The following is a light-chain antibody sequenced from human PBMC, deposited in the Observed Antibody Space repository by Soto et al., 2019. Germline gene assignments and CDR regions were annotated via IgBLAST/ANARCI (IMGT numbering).Light chain of an antibody. V-gene: IGKV1-5*01. CDR3: QQYDSYSWT. Sequence: DIQMTQSPSTLSGSVGDRVTITCRASQTISSWLAWYQQKPGKAPKLLIYDASSLESGVPSRFSGSGSGTEFTLTISSLQTDDFASYYCQQYDSYSWTFGQGTKVDI. CDR1: QTISSW. CDR2: DAS. J-gene: IGKJ1*01.